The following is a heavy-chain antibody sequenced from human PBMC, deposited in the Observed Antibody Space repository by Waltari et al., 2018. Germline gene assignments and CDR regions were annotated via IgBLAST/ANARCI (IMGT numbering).Heavy chain of an antibody. Sequence: QVQLQQWGAGLLKPSETLSLTCAVYGGSFSGYYWSWIRQPPGKGLEWIGEINHSGSTNYNPSLKSRVTISVDTSKNQFSLKLSSVTAADTAVYYCARGTASYYDSSGWGPYFDYWGQGTLVTVSS. CDR2: INHSGST. D-gene: IGHD3-22*01. V-gene: IGHV4-34*01. CDR1: GGSFSGYY. CDR3: ARGTASYYDSSGWGPYFDY. J-gene: IGHJ4*02.